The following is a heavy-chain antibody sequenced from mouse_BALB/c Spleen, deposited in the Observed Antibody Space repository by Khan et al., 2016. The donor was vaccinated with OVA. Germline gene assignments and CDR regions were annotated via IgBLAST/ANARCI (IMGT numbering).Heavy chain of an antibody. CDR1: GYSITSDYA. CDR2: ISYSGRT. D-gene: IGHD1-1*01. V-gene: IGHV3-2*02. CDR3: ARSVTITTVVATDFDY. Sequence: VQLQQSGPGLVKPSQSLSLTCTVTGYSITSDYAWNWIRQFPGNKLEWMGYISYSGRTSYNPSLKSRISITRDTSKNQFFLQLNSVTTEDTATYYCARSVTITTVVATDFDYWGQDTTLTVSS. J-gene: IGHJ2*01.